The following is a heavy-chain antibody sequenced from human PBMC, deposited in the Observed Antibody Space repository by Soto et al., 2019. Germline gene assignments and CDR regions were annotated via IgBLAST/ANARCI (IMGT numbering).Heavy chain of an antibody. CDR1: CYTFTSYG. D-gene: IGHD6-13*01. V-gene: IGHV1-18*01. J-gene: IGHJ6*02. CDR2: ISAYNGNT. CDR3: ARDGRSSSWTKNYYYYGMDV. Sequence: ASVKVSCKASCYTFTSYGFSTVRQAPGQGLEWMGWISAYNGNTNYAQKLQGRVTMTTDTSTSTAYMELRSLRSDDTAVYYGARDGRSSSWTKNYYYYGMDVWGQGTTVTVSS.